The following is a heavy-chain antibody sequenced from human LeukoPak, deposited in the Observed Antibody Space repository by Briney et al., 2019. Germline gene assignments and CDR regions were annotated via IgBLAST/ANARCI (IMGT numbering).Heavy chain of an antibody. CDR3: ARHSSGWGGYFDY. D-gene: IGHD6-19*01. CDR1: GGSISSYY. CDR2: IYYSGST. J-gene: IGHJ4*02. Sequence: SETPSLTCTVSGGSISSYYWSWIRQPPGKGLEWIGYIYYSGSTNYNPSLKSRVTISVDTSKNQFSLKLSSVTAADTAVYYCARHSSGWGGYFDYWGQGTLVTVSS. V-gene: IGHV4-59*08.